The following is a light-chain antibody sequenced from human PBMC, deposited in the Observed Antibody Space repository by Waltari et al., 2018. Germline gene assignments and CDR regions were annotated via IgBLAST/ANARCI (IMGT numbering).Light chain of an antibody. Sequence: QSVLTQPPSVSGAPGQRVTISCTGRSSNIGAGYDVHWYQQVPGTAPKLLIYGNTNRPSGVPDRFSGSKSGTSASLASTGLQAEDEADYYCQSYDSSLSGWVFGGGTKLTVL. J-gene: IGLJ3*02. CDR1: SSNIGAGYD. CDR3: QSYDSSLSGWV. CDR2: GNT. V-gene: IGLV1-40*01.